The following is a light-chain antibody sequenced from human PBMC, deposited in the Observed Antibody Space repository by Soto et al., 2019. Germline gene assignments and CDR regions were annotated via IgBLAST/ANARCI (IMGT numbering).Light chain of an antibody. J-gene: IGKJ2*01. CDR1: QSVLYSSNNKNY. CDR2: WAS. CDR3: QQFYSTPYT. Sequence: DIVMTQSPDSLAVSLGERAAINCKSGQSVLYSSNNKNYLTWYQQKPGQPPKLLFYWASTRQSGVPDRFSASGSGTDFTLTISSVQAEDVAVYYCQQFYSTPYTFGRGTKLEIK. V-gene: IGKV4-1*01.